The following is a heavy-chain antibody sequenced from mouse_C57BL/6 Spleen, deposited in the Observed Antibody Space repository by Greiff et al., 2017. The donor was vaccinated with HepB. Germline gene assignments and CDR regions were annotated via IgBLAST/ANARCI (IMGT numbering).Heavy chain of an antibody. J-gene: IGHJ4*01. Sequence: EVKLVESGGGLVQPQGSLKLSCAASGFSFNTYAMNWVRQAPGKGLEWVARIRSKSNNYATYYADSVKDRFTISRDESESMLYLQMNNLKTEDTAMYSCVRQRIYYDDDGSMDYWGQGTSVTVSS. CDR3: VRQRIYYDDDGSMDY. V-gene: IGHV10-1*01. D-gene: IGHD2-4*01. CDR2: IRSKSNNYAT. CDR1: GFSFNTYA.